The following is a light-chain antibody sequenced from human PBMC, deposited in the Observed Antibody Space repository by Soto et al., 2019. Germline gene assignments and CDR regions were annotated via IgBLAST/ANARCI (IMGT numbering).Light chain of an antibody. CDR2: AAS. J-gene: IGKJ1*01. CDR1: QTIIGY. CDR3: QQSYPTPRT. V-gene: IGKV1-39*01. Sequence: DIQMTQSPSSLSASIGDSVTITCRASQTIIGYLNWYQQKPGKAPRLLINAASNLQSGVPSRFRGSGSETDFTLTITSLQPEYFATYYCQQSYPTPRTFGQGTKVDIK.